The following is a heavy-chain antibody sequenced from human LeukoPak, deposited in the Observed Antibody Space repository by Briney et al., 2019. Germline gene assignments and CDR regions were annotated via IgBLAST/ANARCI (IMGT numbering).Heavy chain of an antibody. Sequence: GGSLRLSCAASGFTFSSYAMSWVRQAPGKGLEWVSAISGSGGSTYYADSVKGRFTISRDNSKNTLYLQMNSLRAEDTAVYYCAKAPGDQLLLSTGYFDYWGQGTLVTVSS. V-gene: IGHV3-23*01. CDR3: AKAPGDQLLLSTGYFDY. J-gene: IGHJ4*02. CDR2: ISGSGGST. CDR1: GFTFSSYA. D-gene: IGHD2-2*01.